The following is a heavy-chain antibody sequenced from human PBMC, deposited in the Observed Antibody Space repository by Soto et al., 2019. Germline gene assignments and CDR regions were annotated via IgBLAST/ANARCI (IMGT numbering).Heavy chain of an antibody. D-gene: IGHD2-21*02. J-gene: IGHJ4*02. CDR2: ISGSGGST. Sequence: GGSLRLSCAASGFTFSSYAMSWVRQAPGKGLEWVSAISGSGGSTYYADSVKGRFTISRDNSKNTLYLQMNSLRAEDTAVYYCAKAPVTVVTLAGRPIPFYFDYWGQGILVTVSS. CDR1: GFTFSSYA. V-gene: IGHV3-23*01. CDR3: AKAPVTVVTLAGRPIPFYFDY.